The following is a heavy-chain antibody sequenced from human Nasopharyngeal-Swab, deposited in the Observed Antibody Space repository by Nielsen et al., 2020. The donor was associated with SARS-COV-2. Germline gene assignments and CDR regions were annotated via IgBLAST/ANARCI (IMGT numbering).Heavy chain of an antibody. CDR2: ITGDGSKT. D-gene: IGHD3-10*01. V-gene: IGHV3-74*01. Sequence: WGSLRLSCAASGFTFSTYWMHWVRQAPGKGLEWISQITGDGSKTNYADSVKGRFTISRDNAKSTLYLQMNGLRVEDSAVYYCLRDNYGVDYWGQGTLVTVSS. J-gene: IGHJ4*02. CDR3: LRDNYGVDY. CDR1: GFTFSTYW.